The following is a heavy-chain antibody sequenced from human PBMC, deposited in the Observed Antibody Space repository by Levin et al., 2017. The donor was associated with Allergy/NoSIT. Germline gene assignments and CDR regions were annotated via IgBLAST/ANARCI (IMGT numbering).Heavy chain of an antibody. J-gene: IGHJ4*02. V-gene: IGHV3-21*01. Sequence: GESLKISCAASGFTFSSYSMNWVRQAPGKGLEWVSSISSSSSYIYYADSVKGRFTISRDNAKNSLYRQMNSLRAEDTAVYYCARGGTYYDMYWGQGTLVTVSS. CDR3: ARGGTYYDMY. CDR2: ISSSSSYI. CDR1: GFTFSSYS. D-gene: IGHD3-9*01.